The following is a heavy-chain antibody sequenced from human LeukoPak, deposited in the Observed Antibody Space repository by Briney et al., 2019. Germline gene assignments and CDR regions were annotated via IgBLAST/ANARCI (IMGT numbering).Heavy chain of an antibody. J-gene: IGHJ4*02. V-gene: IGHV4-39*07. Sequence: PSETLSLTCTVSGVSISSSSYYWGWIRQPPGKGLEWIGSIYYSGSTYYNPSLKSRVTISVDTSKNQFSLKLSSVTAADTAVYYCARIRRGSYGNYRKYYFDYWGQGTLVTVSS. CDR2: IYYSGST. D-gene: IGHD5-18*01. CDR1: GVSISSSSYY. CDR3: ARIRRGSYGNYRKYYFDY.